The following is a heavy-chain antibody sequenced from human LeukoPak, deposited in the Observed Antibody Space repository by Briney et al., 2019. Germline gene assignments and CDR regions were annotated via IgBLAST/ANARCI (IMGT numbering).Heavy chain of an antibody. CDR1: GFTFSRYW. D-gene: IGHD6-6*01. CDR2: ISSSSSYI. Sequence: GGSLRLSCTASGFTFSRYWMHWVRQAPGKGLEWVSSISSSSSYIYYADSVKGRFTISRDNAKNSLYLQMNSLRAEDTAVYYCARASCDYWGQGTLVTVSS. CDR3: ARASCDY. V-gene: IGHV3-21*01. J-gene: IGHJ4*02.